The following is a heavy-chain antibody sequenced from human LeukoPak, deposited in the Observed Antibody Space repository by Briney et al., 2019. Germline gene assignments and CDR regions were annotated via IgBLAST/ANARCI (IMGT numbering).Heavy chain of an antibody. Sequence: SETLSLTCTVSGYSISSGYYWGWIRQPPGKGLEWIGSIYYSGSTYYNPSLKSRVTISVDTSKNQFSLKLSSVTAADTAVYYCAEGSRTDAFDIWGQGTMVTVSS. V-gene: IGHV4-38-2*02. J-gene: IGHJ3*02. CDR3: AEGSRTDAFDI. D-gene: IGHD1-14*01. CDR1: GYSISSGYY. CDR2: IYYSGST.